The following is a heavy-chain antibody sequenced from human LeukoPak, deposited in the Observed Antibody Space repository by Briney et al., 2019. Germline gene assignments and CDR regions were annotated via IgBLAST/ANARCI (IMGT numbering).Heavy chain of an antibody. CDR2: FDPEDGET. J-gene: IGHJ4*02. CDR1: GYTLTETS. CDR3: TTDLRY. V-gene: IGHV1-24*01. Sequence: ASVKVSCKVSGYTLTETSMHWIRQAPGKGLDWMGGFDPEDGETIYAQRFQGRVTMTEDTSTDTVYLELSSLTSEDTAMYYCTTDLRYWGQGTLVTVSS.